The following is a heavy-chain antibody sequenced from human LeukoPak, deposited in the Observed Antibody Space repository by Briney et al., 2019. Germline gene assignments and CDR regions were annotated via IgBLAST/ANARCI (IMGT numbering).Heavy chain of an antibody. J-gene: IGHJ4*02. Sequence: SETLSLTCTVSGGSISSSSDDWAGRRQPPGWGVGGIANIYYTGTTYYHPSVKSRFPISVYTSKNLFALKLSSVTGADTGVYYCRGGLGRMAGQWGRGNRVSVSS. V-gene: IGHV4-39*01. CDR2: IYYTGTT. CDR3: RGGLGRMAGQ. CDR1: GGSISSSSDD. D-gene: IGHD6-19*01.